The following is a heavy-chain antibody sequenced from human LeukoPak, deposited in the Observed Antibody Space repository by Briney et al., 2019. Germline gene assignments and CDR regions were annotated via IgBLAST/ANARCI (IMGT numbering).Heavy chain of an antibody. Sequence: ASVKVSCKASGYTFTGYYMHWVRQTPGQGLEWMGWINPNSGGTNYAQKFQGRVTMTRDTSISTAYMELSRLRSDDTAVYYCARAVCSGGSCYWFLDNYYFDYWGRGTLVTVSS. J-gene: IGHJ4*02. CDR2: INPNSGGT. CDR3: ARAVCSGGSCYWFLDNYYFDY. V-gene: IGHV1-2*02. CDR1: GYTFTGYY. D-gene: IGHD2-15*01.